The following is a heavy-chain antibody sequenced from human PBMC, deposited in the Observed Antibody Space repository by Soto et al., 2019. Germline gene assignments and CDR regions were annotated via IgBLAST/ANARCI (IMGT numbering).Heavy chain of an antibody. CDR3: ARVGCSGGSCFWYYYSYYGMDV. Sequence: QVQLVESGGGVVQPGRSLRLSCAASGFTFSSYGMHWVRQAPGKGLEWVAVIWYDGSNKYYADSVKGRFTISRDNSKNTLYLQMNSLRAEDTAVYYCARVGCSGGSCFWYYYSYYGMDVWGQGTTVTVSS. V-gene: IGHV3-33*01. D-gene: IGHD2-15*01. J-gene: IGHJ6*02. CDR1: GFTFSSYG. CDR2: IWYDGSNK.